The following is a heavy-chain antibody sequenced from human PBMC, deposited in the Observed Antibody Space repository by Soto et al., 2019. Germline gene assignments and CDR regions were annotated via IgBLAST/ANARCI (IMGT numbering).Heavy chain of an antibody. V-gene: IGHV4-4*02. CDR2: IYHTGNT. CDR3: ARGYGSGSYYKY. D-gene: IGHD3-10*01. Sequence: SETLSLTCDVSGVSVSSTNWWTWVRRTPGKGLEWIGEIYHTGNTNYNPSLQSRLIISIDTSKNQFSLKLDSVTAADTAVYYCARGYGSGSYYKYWGQGTLVTVSS. CDR1: GVSVSSTNW. J-gene: IGHJ4*02.